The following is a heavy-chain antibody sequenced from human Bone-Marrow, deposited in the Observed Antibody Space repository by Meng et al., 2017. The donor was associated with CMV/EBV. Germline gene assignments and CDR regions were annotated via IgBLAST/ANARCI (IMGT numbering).Heavy chain of an antibody. V-gene: IGHV1-8*01. Sequence: ASVKVSCKASGYTFTSYDINWVRQATGQGLEWMGWMNPNSGNTGYAQKFQGRVTMTRNTSISTAYMELSSLRSEDTAVYYCARAATIFGVVITPPRDWGQGTLVTVSS. J-gene: IGHJ4*02. CDR1: GYTFTSYD. CDR2: MNPNSGNT. CDR3: ARAATIFGVVITPPRD. D-gene: IGHD3-3*01.